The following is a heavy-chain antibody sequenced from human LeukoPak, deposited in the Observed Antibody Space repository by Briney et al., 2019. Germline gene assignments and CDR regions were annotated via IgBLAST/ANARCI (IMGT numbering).Heavy chain of an antibody. J-gene: IGHJ4*02. CDR3: ARTSTMIVVVRNLLPPVH. Sequence: GASVKVSCKASGYTFTGYYMHWVRQAPGQGLEWMGWINPNSGGTNYAQKFQGRVTMARDTSISTAYMELSRLRSDDTAVYYCARTSTMIVVVRNLLPPVHWGQGTLVTVSS. CDR1: GYTFTGYY. CDR2: INPNSGGT. V-gene: IGHV1-2*02. D-gene: IGHD3-22*01.